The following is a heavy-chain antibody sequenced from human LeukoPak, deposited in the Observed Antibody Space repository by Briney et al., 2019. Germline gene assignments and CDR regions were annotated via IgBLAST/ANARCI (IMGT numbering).Heavy chain of an antibody. Sequence: GRSLRLSCAASGFTFSSYGMHWVGQAPGKGLEWVAVIWYDGSNKYYADSVKGRFTISRDNSKNTLYLQMNSLRAEDTAVYYCARGYGSGNDFDYWGQGTLVTVSS. D-gene: IGHD3-10*01. V-gene: IGHV3-33*01. CDR2: IWYDGSNK. J-gene: IGHJ4*02. CDR1: GFTFSSYG. CDR3: ARGYGSGNDFDY.